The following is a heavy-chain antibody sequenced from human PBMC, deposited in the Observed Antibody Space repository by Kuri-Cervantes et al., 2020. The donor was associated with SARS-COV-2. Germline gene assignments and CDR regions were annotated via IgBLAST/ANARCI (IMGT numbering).Heavy chain of an antibody. CDR3: AREDLSVVVPAAFFDY. J-gene: IGHJ4*02. Sequence: GSLRLSCTVSRGPISGSSYYWGWIRQPPGKGLEWIGSIYYSGSTYYNPSLKSRVTISVDTSKNQFSLKLSSVTAADTAVYYCAREDLSVVVPAAFFDYWGQGTLVTVSS. D-gene: IGHD2-2*01. CDR2: IYYSGST. V-gene: IGHV4-39*07. CDR1: RGPISGSSYY.